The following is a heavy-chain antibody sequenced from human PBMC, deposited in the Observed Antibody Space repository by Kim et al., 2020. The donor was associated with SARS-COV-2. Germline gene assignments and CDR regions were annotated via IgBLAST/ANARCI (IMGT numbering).Heavy chain of an antibody. J-gene: IGHJ6*02. CDR3: AKERCSGGSCYRPIYYYYGMDV. V-gene: IGHV3-30*18. D-gene: IGHD2-15*01. Sequence: GGSLRLSCAASGFTFSSYGMHWVRQAPGKGLEWVAVISYDGSNKYYADSVKGRFTISRDNSKNTLYLQMNSLRAEDTAVYYCAKERCSGGSCYRPIYYYYGMDVGGQGTTVTVSS. CDR1: GFTFSSYG. CDR2: ISYDGSNK.